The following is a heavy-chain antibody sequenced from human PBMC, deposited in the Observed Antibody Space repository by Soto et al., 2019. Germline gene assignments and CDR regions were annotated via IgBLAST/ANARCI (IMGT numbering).Heavy chain of an antibody. Sequence: QDPLLQSGAEVKKPGASVTVSCKASGYSFTNYGITWVRQAPGQGLEWMGWISAFNGNTHYAQKLQGRVTMTTDASTSTAFLELRSVRSDDTAVYYCARDRGVAPPVAGNTHYYYYMDVWGKGTTVTVSS. CDR3: ARDRGVAPPVAGNTHYYYYMDV. D-gene: IGHD6-19*01. CDR1: GYSFTNYG. J-gene: IGHJ6*03. V-gene: IGHV1-18*01. CDR2: ISAFNGNT.